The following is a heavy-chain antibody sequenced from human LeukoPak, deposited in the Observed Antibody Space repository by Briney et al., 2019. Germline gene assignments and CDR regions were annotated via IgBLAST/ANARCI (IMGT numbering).Heavy chain of an antibody. V-gene: IGHV5-51*01. D-gene: IGHD3-9*01. CDR1: GYSFTTYW. Sequence: GESLKISCKGPGYSFTTYWIGWVRQMPGKGLEWMGIIFPSDSDTRYSPSFQGQVTISADKSINTAYLQWNSLKASDSAMYYCARLPADDSTDYWGQGTLVTVSS. CDR3: ARLPADDSTDY. J-gene: IGHJ4*02. CDR2: IFPSDSDT.